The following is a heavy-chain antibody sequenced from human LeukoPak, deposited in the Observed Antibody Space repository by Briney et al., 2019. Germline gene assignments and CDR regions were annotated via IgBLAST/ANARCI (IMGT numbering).Heavy chain of an antibody. D-gene: IGHD3/OR15-3a*01. CDR2: MFPLGNS. Sequence: SGTLSLTCAVSGGSITNTRWWSWVRQPPGKGLEWIGEMFPLGNSNYNPSLKSRVIISVDKSKNQFSLKMNSVTAADTAVYYCASLRREMTMIIGHPRYFDLWGRGTLVSVPS. V-gene: IGHV4-4*02. J-gene: IGHJ2*01. CDR3: ASLRREMTMIIGHPRYFDL. CDR1: GGSITNTRW.